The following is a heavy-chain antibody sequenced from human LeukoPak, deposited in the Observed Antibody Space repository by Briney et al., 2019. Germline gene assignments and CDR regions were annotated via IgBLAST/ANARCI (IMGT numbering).Heavy chain of an antibody. CDR2: IMQDGSEQ. J-gene: IGHJ4*02. V-gene: IGHV3-7*01. D-gene: IGHD3-3*01. CDR1: GFIFGAYW. Sequence: GGSLRLSCAASGFIFGAYWMTWVRQAPGKGLEWVGNIMQDGSEQYYMDSVKGRFTISRDNAKKSLFLQMNSLTAEDTGLYYCVRSLERYGTRDYWGQGTLVTVSS. CDR3: VRSLERYGTRDY.